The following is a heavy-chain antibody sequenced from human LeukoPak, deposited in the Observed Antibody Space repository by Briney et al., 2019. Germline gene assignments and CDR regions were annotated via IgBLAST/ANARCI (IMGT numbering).Heavy chain of an antibody. V-gene: IGHV3-30-3*01. J-gene: IGHJ4*02. CDR2: ISYDGSNK. CDR1: GFTFGSYA. D-gene: IGHD3-22*01. CDR3: ARDSAMMAVY. Sequence: PGRSLRLSCAASGFTFGSYAMHWVRQAPGKGLEWVAVISYDGSNKYYADSVKGRFTISRDNSKNTLYLQMNSLRAEDTAVYYCARDSAMMAVYWGQGTLVTVSS.